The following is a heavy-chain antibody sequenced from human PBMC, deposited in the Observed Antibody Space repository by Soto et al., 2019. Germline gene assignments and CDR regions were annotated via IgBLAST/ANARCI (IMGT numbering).Heavy chain of an antibody. CDR2: IWHDGGNK. V-gene: IGHV3-33*01. J-gene: IGHJ4*02. CDR1: GFTFSSYG. D-gene: IGHD3-16*01. CDR3: ARDGDVNTGFGKDY. Sequence: LRLSCAASGFTFSSYGMHWVRQAPGKGLEWVAFIWHDGGNKFYAESVKGRFTISRDNSKNTLYLQMTSLSAEDTAMYYCARDGDVNTGFGKDYWGQGALVSVSS.